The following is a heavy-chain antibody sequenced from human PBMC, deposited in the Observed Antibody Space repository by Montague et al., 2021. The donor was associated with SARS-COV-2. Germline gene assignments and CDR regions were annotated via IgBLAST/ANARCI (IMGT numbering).Heavy chain of an antibody. CDR3: ASPGGYCSGGSCYYVY. J-gene: IGHJ4*02. D-gene: IGHD2-15*01. CDR1: GGSISSYY. CDR2: IYYSGSS. Sequence: SETLSLTCTVSGGSISSYYWSWIRQPPGKGLEWIGYIYYSGSSNYNPSLKSRVTISIDTSKNQFPLNLNSVTAADGAVYYCASPGGYCSGGSCYYVYWGQGTLVTVSS. V-gene: IGHV4-59*01.